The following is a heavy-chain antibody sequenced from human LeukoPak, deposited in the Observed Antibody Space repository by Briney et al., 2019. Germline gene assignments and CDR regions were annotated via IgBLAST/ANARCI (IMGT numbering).Heavy chain of an antibody. J-gene: IGHJ5*02. CDR2: ISPSGGST. D-gene: IGHD3-10*01. Sequence: PGGSLSLSCAASGFTFSSFTMNWVRQAPGQGLEWASSISPSGGSTWHADSVKGRFTISRDNAKNSVHLQMTNLRVDDTAVYYCGRDFLGESGAGGPWGQGILVTVSS. CDR1: GFTFSSFT. V-gene: IGHV3-21*01. CDR3: GRDFLGESGAGGP.